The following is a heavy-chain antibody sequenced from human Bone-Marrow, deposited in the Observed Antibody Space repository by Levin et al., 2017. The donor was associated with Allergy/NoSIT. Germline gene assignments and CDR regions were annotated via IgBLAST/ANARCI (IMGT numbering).Heavy chain of an antibody. V-gene: IGHV1-2*02. CDR1: GYIFTGYH. J-gene: IGHJ3*01. CDR3: ARDTPVAGTVYACDV. D-gene: IGHD6-19*01. CDR2: INPYTGET. Sequence: ASVKVSCKASGYIFTGYHMHWLRQAPGQGPEWMGWINPYTGETQYAQNFQGRVTMTRDTSISTAYMDLSRLTSDETAVYYCARDTPVAGTVYACDVWGQGTMVTVSS.